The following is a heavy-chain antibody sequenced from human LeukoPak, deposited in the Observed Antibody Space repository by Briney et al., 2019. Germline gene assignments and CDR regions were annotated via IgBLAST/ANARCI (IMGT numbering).Heavy chain of an antibody. V-gene: IGHV3-43*02. D-gene: IGHD4-11*01. CDR3: TKDGHSCHFDY. CDR1: GFTFDDYA. Sequence: GGSLRLSCAASGFTFDDYAMHWVRQAPGKGLEWVSLISEDGSSTYYADSVKGRFTISRDNSKNPLYLQMSSLRTEDTALYYCTKDGHSCHFDYWGQGTLVTVSS. CDR2: ISEDGSST. J-gene: IGHJ4*02.